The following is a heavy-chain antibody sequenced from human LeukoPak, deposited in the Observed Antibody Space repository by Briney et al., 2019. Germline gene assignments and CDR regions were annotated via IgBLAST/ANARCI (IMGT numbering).Heavy chain of an antibody. J-gene: IGHJ4*02. CDR1: GFTFSSYG. CDR3: AKDHPRWGFGELSYFDY. D-gene: IGHD3-10*01. Sequence: GRSLRLSCAASGFTFSSYGMHWVRQAPGKGLEWVAVISYDGSNKYYADSVKGRFTISRDNSKNTLYLQMNSLRAEDTAVYYCAKDHPRWGFGELSYFDYWGQGTLVTVSS. CDR2: ISYDGSNK. V-gene: IGHV3-30*18.